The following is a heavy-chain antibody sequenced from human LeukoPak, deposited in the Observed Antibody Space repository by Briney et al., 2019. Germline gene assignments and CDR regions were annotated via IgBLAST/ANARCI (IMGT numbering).Heavy chain of an antibody. CDR3: ARHDDYYGSGSVDY. D-gene: IGHD3-10*01. V-gene: IGHV4-39*01. Sequence: SETLSLTCTVSGGSISSSSYYWGWIRQPPGKGLEWIGSIYYSGSTYYNPSLKSRVTISVDTSKNQFSLKLSFVTAAHTAVYYCARHDDYYGSGSVDYWGQGTLVTVSS. J-gene: IGHJ4*02. CDR2: IYYSGST. CDR1: GGSISSSSYY.